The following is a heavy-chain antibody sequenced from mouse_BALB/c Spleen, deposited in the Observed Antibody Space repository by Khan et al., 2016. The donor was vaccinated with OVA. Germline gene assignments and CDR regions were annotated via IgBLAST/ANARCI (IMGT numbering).Heavy chain of an antibody. Sequence: QMQLEESGPGLVAPSQNLSITCTVSGFSLSDYGVSWIRQPPGKGLEWLGVIWGGGSTYYNSALKSRLSISKDNSKSQVFLKMSSLQSDDTAMFYCAKGVWSYYYTVDYWRQGTSVTVSS. CDR2: IWGGGST. CDR3: AKGVWSYYYTVDY. J-gene: IGHJ4*01. CDR1: GFSLSDYG. V-gene: IGHV2-6-5*01.